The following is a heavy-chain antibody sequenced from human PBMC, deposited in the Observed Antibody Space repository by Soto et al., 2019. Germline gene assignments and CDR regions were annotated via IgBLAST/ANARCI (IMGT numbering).Heavy chain of an antibody. CDR2: IIPIFGTA. D-gene: IGHD3-16*01. Sequence: QVQLVQSGAEVKKPGSSVKVSCKASGGTFSSYAISWVRQAPGQGLEWMGGIIPIFGTANYAQKFQGRVTITADESTSTAYMELSSLRSEDTAVYYCAMRRFELDLPPTFLYYYYGMDVWGQGTTVTVSS. V-gene: IGHV1-69*01. CDR1: GGTFSSYA. CDR3: AMRRFELDLPPTFLYYYYGMDV. J-gene: IGHJ6*02.